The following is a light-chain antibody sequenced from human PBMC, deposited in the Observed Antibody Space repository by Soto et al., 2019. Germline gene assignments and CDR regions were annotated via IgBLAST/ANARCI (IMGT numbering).Light chain of an antibody. CDR2: AAS. V-gene: IGKV1-39*01. J-gene: IGKJ2*01. CDR1: QTIGNY. Sequence: IHLTQAPSFLPASVLYRVTITFLASQTIGNYLNWYQQKPGKAPNLLISAASTLQSGVPSRFSGSGSGTYFTLTITSLQPEDSASYYCQQRYSYPPTFGQGTKVDIK. CDR3: QQRYSYPPT.